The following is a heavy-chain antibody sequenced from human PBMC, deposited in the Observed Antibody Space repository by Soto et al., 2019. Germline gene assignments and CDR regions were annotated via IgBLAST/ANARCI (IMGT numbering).Heavy chain of an antibody. CDR3: ARGVWRITIFGVVNPNFDY. CDR1: GGSVSSGSYY. V-gene: IGHV4-61*01. Sequence: PSETLSLTCTVSGGSVSSGSYYWSWIRQPPGKGLEWIGYIYYSGSTNYNPSLKSRVTISVDTSKNQFSLKLSSVTAADTAVYYCARGVWRITIFGVVNPNFDYWGQGTLVTVSS. D-gene: IGHD3-3*01. J-gene: IGHJ4*02. CDR2: IYYSGST.